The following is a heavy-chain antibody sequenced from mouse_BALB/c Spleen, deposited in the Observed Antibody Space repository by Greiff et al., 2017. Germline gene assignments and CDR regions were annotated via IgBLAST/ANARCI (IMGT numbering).Heavy chain of an antibody. CDR3: ARVLATYAMDY. J-gene: IGHJ4*01. D-gene: IGHD6-1*01. Sequence: EVKLMESGGGLVQPGGSRKLSCAASGFTFSSFGMHWVRQAPEKGLEWVAYISSGSSTIYYADTVKGRFTISRDNPKNTLFLQMTSLRSEDTAMYYCARVLATYAMDYWGQGTSVTVSS. V-gene: IGHV5-17*02. CDR1: GFTFSSFG. CDR2: ISSGSSTI.